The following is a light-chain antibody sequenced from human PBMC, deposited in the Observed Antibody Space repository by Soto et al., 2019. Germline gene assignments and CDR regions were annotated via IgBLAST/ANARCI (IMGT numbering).Light chain of an antibody. CDR2: VAS. CDR3: HQYDSSPLT. Sequence: EIVLTQSPGTLSLSPGERATLSCRASQSVSSSYLAWYQQKPGQAPRLLIYVASSRATGIPDRFSGSGSGTDFTLTISRLEPEDFAVYYCHQYDSSPLTVGGGTKVEIK. J-gene: IGKJ4*01. CDR1: QSVSSSY. V-gene: IGKV3-20*01.